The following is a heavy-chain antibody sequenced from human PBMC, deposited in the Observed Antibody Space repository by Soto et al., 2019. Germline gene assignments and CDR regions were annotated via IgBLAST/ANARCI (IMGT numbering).Heavy chain of an antibody. V-gene: IGHV3-23*01. Sequence: EVQLLESGGGLLQPGGSLRLSCAASGFTFSNYAMHWVRQAPGKGLEWVSGVSTSGTNTYYADSVKGRLAISRDKSRNTLYLQMNILRVEDTGVYYCAKGRDSTGYYSNAFDIWGQGTMVIVSS. CDR2: VSTSGTNT. CDR3: AKGRDSTGYYSNAFDI. D-gene: IGHD3-22*01. CDR1: GFTFSNYA. J-gene: IGHJ3*02.